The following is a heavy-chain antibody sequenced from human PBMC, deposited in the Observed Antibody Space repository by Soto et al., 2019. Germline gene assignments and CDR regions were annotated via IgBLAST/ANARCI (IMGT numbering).Heavy chain of an antibody. CDR1: GYSFTSYW. Sequence: GESLKISCEGSGYSFTSYWIAWVRQMPGKGLEWMGIIYPGDSDTRYSPSFQGQVTISANKSISTVYLHWSSLKASDTAMYYCARGHYDSSGYSLYYFDYSGQGILVTVSS. CDR3: ARGHYDSSGYSLYYFDY. D-gene: IGHD3-22*01. CDR2: IYPGDSDT. J-gene: IGHJ4*01. V-gene: IGHV5-51*01.